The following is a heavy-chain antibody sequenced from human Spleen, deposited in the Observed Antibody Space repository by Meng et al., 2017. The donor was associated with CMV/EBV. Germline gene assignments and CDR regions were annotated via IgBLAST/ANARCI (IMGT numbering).Heavy chain of an antibody. Sequence: SGPTLVKPTQTLTLTCNFSGFSLITREVGVGWIRQPPGKALEWLALIYWNDDKRYSPSLKSRLTITKDTSKNQVVLTMTNMDPVDTATYYCAHTDYDFWSGPGENYFDYWGQGTLVTVSS. D-gene: IGHD3-3*01. V-gene: IGHV2-5*01. CDR1: GFSLITREVG. J-gene: IGHJ4*02. CDR3: AHTDYDFWSGPGENYFDY. CDR2: IYWNDDK.